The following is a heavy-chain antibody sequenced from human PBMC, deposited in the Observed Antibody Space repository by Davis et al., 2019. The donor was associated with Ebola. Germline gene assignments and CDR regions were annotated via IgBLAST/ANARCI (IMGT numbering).Heavy chain of an antibody. J-gene: IGHJ4*02. CDR2: IKHDESQR. CDR1: GFNFPNYY. CDR3: ARDLKPASAGGVPSDQFDY. Sequence: GKSLKISCVASGFNFPNYYMNWVRQAPGKGLEWVANIKHDESQRYYADSVKGRFYISRDNSKNSLYLQINSLRAEDTAVYYCARDLKPASAGGVPSDQFDYWGQGTLVTVSS. D-gene: IGHD2-8*02. V-gene: IGHV3-7*01.